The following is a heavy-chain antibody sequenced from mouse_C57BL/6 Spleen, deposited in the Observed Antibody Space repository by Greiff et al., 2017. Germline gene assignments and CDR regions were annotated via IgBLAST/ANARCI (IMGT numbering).Heavy chain of an antibody. Sequence: EVKLMESGGGLVKPGGSLKLSCAASGFTFSDYGMHWVRQAPEKGLEWVAYISSGSSTIYYADTVKGRFTISRDNAKNTLFLQMTSLRSEDTAMYYCARLGPLGTYWGQGTLVTVSA. D-gene: IGHD3-1*01. CDR1: GFTFSDYG. J-gene: IGHJ3*01. CDR3: ARLGPLGTY. CDR2: ISSGSSTI. V-gene: IGHV5-17*01.